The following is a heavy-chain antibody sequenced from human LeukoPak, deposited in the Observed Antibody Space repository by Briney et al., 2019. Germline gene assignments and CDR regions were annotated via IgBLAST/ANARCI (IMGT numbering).Heavy chain of an antibody. CDR1: GFTFSDYY. D-gene: IGHD1-20*01. V-gene: IGHV3-11*01. J-gene: IGHJ6*03. Sequence: TGGSLRLSCAASGFTFSDYYMSWIRQAPGKGLEWVSYISSSGSTIYYADSVKGRFTISRGNAKNSLYLQMNSLRAEDTAVYYCAREPRNWNEDYYYYMDVWGKGTTVTVS. CDR2: ISSSGSTI. CDR3: AREPRNWNEDYYYYMDV.